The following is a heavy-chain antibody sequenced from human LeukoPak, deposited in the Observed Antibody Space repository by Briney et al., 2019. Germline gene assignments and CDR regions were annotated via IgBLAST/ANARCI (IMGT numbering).Heavy chain of an antibody. V-gene: IGHV3-33*01. D-gene: IGHD3-10*01. Sequence: GGSLRLSCAASGFTFSSYGMHWVRQAPGKGLEWVAVIWYDGSNKYYADSVKGRFTISRDNSKNTLYLQMNSLRAEDTAVYYCATAALWFGAAKLDDAFDIWGQGTMVTVSS. J-gene: IGHJ3*02. CDR1: GFTFSSYG. CDR2: IWYDGSNK. CDR3: ATAALWFGAAKLDDAFDI.